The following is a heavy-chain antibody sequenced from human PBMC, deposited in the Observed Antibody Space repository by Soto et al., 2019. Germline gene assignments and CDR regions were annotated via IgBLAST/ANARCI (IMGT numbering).Heavy chain of an antibody. CDR1: GGSISGSISSSDW. CDR3: ARVGYCSGGSCYPVYYGMDV. D-gene: IGHD2-15*01. J-gene: IGHJ6*02. Sequence: PSETLSLTCAVSGGSISGSISSSDWWSWVRQPPGKGLEWIGQIYHTGRSNYNPSLRGRVTISVDKSKNQFSLKLSSVTAADTAVYYCARVGYCSGGSCYPVYYGMDVWGQGTTVTVSS. V-gene: IGHV4-4*02. CDR2: IYHTGRS.